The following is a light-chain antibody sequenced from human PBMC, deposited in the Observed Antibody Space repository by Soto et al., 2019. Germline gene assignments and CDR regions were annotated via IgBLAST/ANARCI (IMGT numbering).Light chain of an antibody. V-gene: IGLV2-11*01. CDR1: SSDVGGFNS. J-gene: IGLJ1*01. CDR3: CSYLGSYSDV. Sequence: QSALTQPRSVSGSPGQSVTVSCTGTSSDVGGFNSVSWYQQYPGKAPKLMIYDVVKRPSGVPDRFSGSKSGNTASLTISGLQAEDEADYYCCSYLGSYSDVFGTGTKLTVL. CDR2: DVV.